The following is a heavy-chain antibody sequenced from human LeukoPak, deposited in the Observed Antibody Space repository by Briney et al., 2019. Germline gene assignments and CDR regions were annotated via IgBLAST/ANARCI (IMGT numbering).Heavy chain of an antibody. V-gene: IGHV1-69*13. CDR1: GGTFSSYA. CDR2: IIPIFGTA. J-gene: IGHJ4*02. Sequence: GASVKVSCKASGGTFSSYAISWVRQAPGQGLEWMGGIIPIFGTANYAQKFQGRVTITADESTSTAYMELSSLRSEDTAVYYCARSPYYDSSGYYSHGYWGQGTLVTVSS. D-gene: IGHD3-22*01. CDR3: ARSPYYDSSGYYSHGY.